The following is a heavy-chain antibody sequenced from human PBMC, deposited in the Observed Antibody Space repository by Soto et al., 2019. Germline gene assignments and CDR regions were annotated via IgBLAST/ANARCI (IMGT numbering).Heavy chain of an antibody. J-gene: IGHJ4*02. Sequence: GGSLRLSCAASGFTFRIYAMSWVRQAPGKGLAWVSTISGNGGTSYADFVRGRFTISRDNSKNTLYLQMNSLRAEDTAVYYCAKDAPGSGWLSDYWGQGTRVTVSS. V-gene: IGHV3-23*01. CDR1: GFTFRIYA. CDR3: AKDAPGSGWLSDY. CDR2: ISGNGGT. D-gene: IGHD3-22*01.